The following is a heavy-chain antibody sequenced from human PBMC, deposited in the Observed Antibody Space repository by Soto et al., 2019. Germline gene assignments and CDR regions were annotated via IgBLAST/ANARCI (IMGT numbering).Heavy chain of an antibody. CDR1: VFTFSSYA. V-gene: IGHV3-30-3*01. J-gene: IGHJ4*02. Sequence: SLRLSCAASVFTFSSYAMHWVRQAPGKGLEWVAVISYDGSNKYYADSVKGRFTISRDNSKNTLYLQMNSLRAEDTAVYYCARDSPFDYWGQGTLVTVSS. CDR3: ARDSPFDY. CDR2: ISYDGSNK.